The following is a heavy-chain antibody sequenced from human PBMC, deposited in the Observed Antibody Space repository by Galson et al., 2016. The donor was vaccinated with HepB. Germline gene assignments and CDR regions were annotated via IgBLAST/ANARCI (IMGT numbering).Heavy chain of an antibody. CDR1: GYTFTSYY. V-gene: IGHV1-46*03. J-gene: IGHJ5*02. Sequence: SVKVSCKASGYTFTSYYMHWVRQAPGQGLEWMGIINPSGGSTSYAQKFQGRVTMTRDTSMSTVYMELSSLRSEDTAVYYCARDRLGRYYGSGSYSVWFDPWGQGTLVTVSS. D-gene: IGHD3-10*01. CDR2: INPSGGST. CDR3: ARDRLGRYYGSGSYSVWFDP.